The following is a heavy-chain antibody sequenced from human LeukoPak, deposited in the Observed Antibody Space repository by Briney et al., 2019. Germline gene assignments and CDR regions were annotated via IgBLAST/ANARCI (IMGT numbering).Heavy chain of an antibody. CDR3: ARGVYIAAAQYGY. CDR2: IYYSGTT. D-gene: IGHD6-13*01. Sequence: PSETLSLTCTVSGGSLSSYHWSWIRQPPGKGLEWIGYIYYSGTTNYNPSLKSRVTISVGTSKNQFSLKLSSVTAADTAVYYCARGVYIAAAQYGYWGQGTLVTVSS. CDR1: GGSLSSYH. V-gene: IGHV4-59*01. J-gene: IGHJ4*02.